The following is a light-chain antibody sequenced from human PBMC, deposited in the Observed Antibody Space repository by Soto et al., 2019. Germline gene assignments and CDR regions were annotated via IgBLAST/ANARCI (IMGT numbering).Light chain of an antibody. CDR2: EVN. CDR3: SSYAGSNNFVV. Sequence: QSVLTQPPSASGSPGQSVTISCTGTSSDVGGYNYVSWYQQYPGKAPKLMIYEVNKRPSGVPDRFSGSKSGNTASLTVSGLQAEDEADYYCSSYAGSNNFVVFGGGTKATVL. J-gene: IGLJ2*01. V-gene: IGLV2-8*01. CDR1: SSDVGGYNY.